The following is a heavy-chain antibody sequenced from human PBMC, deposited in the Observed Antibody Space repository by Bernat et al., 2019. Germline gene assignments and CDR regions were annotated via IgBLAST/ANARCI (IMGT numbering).Heavy chain of an antibody. CDR1: GFTFSSYG. CDR3: AKIGAIFGVVKDY. D-gene: IGHD3-3*01. J-gene: IGHJ4*02. V-gene: IGHV3-30*18. CDR2: ISYDGSNK. Sequence: QVQLVESGGGVVQPGRSLRLSCAASGFTFSSYGMHWVRQAPGKGLEGVAVISYDGSNKYYADSVKGRFTISRDNSKNTLYLQMNSLRAEDTAVYYCAKIGAIFGVVKDYWGQGTLVTVSS.